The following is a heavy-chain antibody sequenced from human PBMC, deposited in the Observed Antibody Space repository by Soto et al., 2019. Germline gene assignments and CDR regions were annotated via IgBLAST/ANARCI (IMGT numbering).Heavy chain of an antibody. CDR3: ARDGMGGATTGRDAFDI. Sequence: GSLRLSCAASGFTFSSYWMSWVRQAPGEGLEWVANIKQDGSEKYYVDSVKGRFTISRDNAKNSLYLQMNSLRAEDTAVYYCARDGMGGATTGRDAFDIWGQGXMATVSS. D-gene: IGHD1-26*01. CDR2: IKQDGSEK. J-gene: IGHJ3*02. V-gene: IGHV3-7*03. CDR1: GFTFSSYW.